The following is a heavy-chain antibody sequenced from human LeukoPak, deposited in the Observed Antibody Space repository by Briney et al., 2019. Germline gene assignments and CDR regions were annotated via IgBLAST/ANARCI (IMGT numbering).Heavy chain of an antibody. CDR1: GYTFTSYD. Sequence: ASVKVSRKASGYTFTSYDINWVRQATGQGLEWMGWMNPNSGNTGYAQKFQGRVTITRNTSISTAYMELSSLRSEDTAVYYCARERRATGGVDYWGQGTLVTVSS. CDR2: MNPNSGNT. D-gene: IGHD2-8*01. V-gene: IGHV1-8*03. J-gene: IGHJ4*02. CDR3: ARERRATGGVDY.